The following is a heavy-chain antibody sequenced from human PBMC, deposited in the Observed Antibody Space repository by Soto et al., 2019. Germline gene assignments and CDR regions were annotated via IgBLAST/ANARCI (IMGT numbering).Heavy chain of an antibody. D-gene: IGHD3-9*01. V-gene: IGHV1-69*02. CDR2: IIPILGIA. CDR1: GGTFSSYT. J-gene: IGHJ6*03. Sequence: QVPLVQSGAEVKKPGSSVKVSCKASGGTFSSYTISWVRQAPGQGLEWMGRIIPILGIANYAQKFQGRVTITADKSTSTAYMELSSLRSEDTAVYYCAMSSGVWLYYMDVWGKGTTVTFSS. CDR3: AMSSGVWLYYMDV.